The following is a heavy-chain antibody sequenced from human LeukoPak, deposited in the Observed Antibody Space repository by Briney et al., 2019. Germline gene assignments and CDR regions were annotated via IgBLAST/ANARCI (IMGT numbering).Heavy chain of an antibody. CDR2: ISAAANT. V-gene: IGHV3-23*01. J-gene: IGHJ4*02. D-gene: IGHD3-16*01. CDR1: GFTFYTSA. Sequence: GGSLRLSCAASGFTFYTSAINWVRPAPGRGLQWVSGISAAANTFYVDSVKGRFTISRDNSKNTVYLQMNSLRVEDTAVYYCARLKIDYWGQGVLVTVSS. CDR3: ARLKIDY.